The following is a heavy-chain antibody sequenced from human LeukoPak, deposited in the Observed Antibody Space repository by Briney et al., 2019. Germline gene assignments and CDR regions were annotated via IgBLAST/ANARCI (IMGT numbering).Heavy chain of an antibody. CDR3: AKGWQLGGDFDY. CDR2: ISGSGGST. CDR1: GFTFSSYA. V-gene: IGHV3-23*01. Sequence: GGSLGLSCAASGFTFSSYAMSWVRQAPGKGLEWVPAISGSGGSTYYADSVKGRFTISRDNSKNTLYLQMNSLRAEDTAVYYCAKGWQLGGDFDYWGQGTLVTVSS. J-gene: IGHJ4*02. D-gene: IGHD6-6*01.